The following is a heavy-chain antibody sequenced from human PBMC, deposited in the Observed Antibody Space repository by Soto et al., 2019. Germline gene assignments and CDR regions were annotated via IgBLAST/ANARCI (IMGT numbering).Heavy chain of an antibody. D-gene: IGHD6-6*01. Sequence: PSETLSLTCTVSGGSISSGDYYWSWIRQPPGKGLEWIGYIYYSGSTYYNPSLKSRVTISVDTSKNQFSLKLSSVTAADTAVYYCARASASGWFDPCGQGTLVTVSS. CDR1: GGSISSGDYY. J-gene: IGHJ5*02. CDR3: ARASASGWFDP. CDR2: IYYSGST. V-gene: IGHV4-30-4*01.